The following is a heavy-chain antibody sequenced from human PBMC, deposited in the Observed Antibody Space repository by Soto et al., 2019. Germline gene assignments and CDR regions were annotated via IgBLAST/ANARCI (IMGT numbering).Heavy chain of an antibody. J-gene: IGHJ4*02. D-gene: IGHD5-12*01. Sequence: GGSLRLSCATSGFTFSNAWLNWVRQAPGKGLEWVGRFKSVGAGGTTEYAAPVKGRFTLSRDDLQNTMYLQMNGLKTDDTAVYFCIWESKFYSSWQWGRGTLVTVSS. V-gene: IGHV3-15*07. CDR3: IWESKFYSSWQ. CDR1: GFTFSNAW. CDR2: FKSVGAGGTT.